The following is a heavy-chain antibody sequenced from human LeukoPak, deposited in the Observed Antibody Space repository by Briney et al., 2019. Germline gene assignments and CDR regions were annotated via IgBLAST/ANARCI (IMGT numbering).Heavy chain of an antibody. D-gene: IGHD4-23*01. J-gene: IGHJ4*02. Sequence: SGGSLRLSCAASGFTFSGYGMHWVRQAPGKGLEWVAVIWYDGSKEYFADSVKGRFTISRDNSKNTFYLQMNSLRAEDTAVYYCATDSGNGSGYWGQGTLVTVSS. CDR1: GFTFSGYG. V-gene: IGHV3-33*01. CDR2: IWYDGSKE. CDR3: ATDSGNGSGY.